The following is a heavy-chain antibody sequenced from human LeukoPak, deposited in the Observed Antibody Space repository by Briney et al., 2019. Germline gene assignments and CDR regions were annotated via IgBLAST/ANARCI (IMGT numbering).Heavy chain of an antibody. Sequence: SGGSLRLSCTASGFTFSSYGMDWVRQAPGKGLEWVSSISSSSSYIYYADSVKGRFTISRDNAKNSLYLQMNSLRAEDTAVYYCARVGYDFWSGYTQLYYYYYYMDVWGKGTTVTVSS. CDR3: ARVGYDFWSGYTQLYYYYYYMDV. V-gene: IGHV3-21*01. D-gene: IGHD3-3*01. CDR1: GFTFSSYG. J-gene: IGHJ6*03. CDR2: ISSSSSYI.